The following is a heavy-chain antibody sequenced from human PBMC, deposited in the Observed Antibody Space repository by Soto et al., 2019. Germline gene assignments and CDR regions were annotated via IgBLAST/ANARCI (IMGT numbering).Heavy chain of an antibody. V-gene: IGHV1-46*01. Sequence: ASVKVSCKASGDTFTDYYIHWVRQAPGQGLEWMGTVNPSGGHTTYAQHFLGRVTMTRDTSTSTLYMELTSLTSDDTAIYYCARGGNVVVVTAALDYCGQGNLVTVSS. D-gene: IGHD2-21*02. CDR2: VNPSGGHT. CDR1: GDTFTDYY. CDR3: ARGGNVVVVTAALDY. J-gene: IGHJ4*02.